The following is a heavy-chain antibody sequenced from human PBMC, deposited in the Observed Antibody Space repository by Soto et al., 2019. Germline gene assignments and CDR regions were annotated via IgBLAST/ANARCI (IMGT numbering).Heavy chain of an antibody. CDR2: INPRSGDT. J-gene: IGHJ5*02. Sequence: ASVKVSCKASGYTFIGYYIHWVRQAPGQGLEWMGRINPRSGDTTYAQKFQGRLTMTRDTSISTAYMELSSLRSDDTAVYYCGRDGVGATPLGWFDPWGQGSLVTVSS. D-gene: IGHD1-26*01. CDR3: GRDGVGATPLGWFDP. CDR1: GYTFIGYY. V-gene: IGHV1-2*06.